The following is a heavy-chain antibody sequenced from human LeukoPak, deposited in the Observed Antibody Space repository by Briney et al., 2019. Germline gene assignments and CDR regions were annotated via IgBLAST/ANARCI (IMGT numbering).Heavy chain of an antibody. V-gene: IGHV3-21*01. CDR2: ISSSSSYI. J-gene: IGHJ6*02. CDR1: GFTFSSYS. CDR3: ARDRAYGGNPFFCGMDV. Sequence: GGSLRLSCAASGFTFSSYSMNWVRQAPGKGLEWVSSISSSSSYIYYADSVKGRFTISRDNAKNSLYLQMNSLRAEDTAVYYCARDRAYGGNPFFCGMDVWGQGTTVTVSS. D-gene: IGHD4-23*01.